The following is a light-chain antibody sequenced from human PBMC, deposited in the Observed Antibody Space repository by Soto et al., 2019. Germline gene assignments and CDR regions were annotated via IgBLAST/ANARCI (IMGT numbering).Light chain of an antibody. CDR3: CSYAGSSTFNWV. CDR2: EVS. CDR1: SSDVGSYNL. J-gene: IGLJ3*02. V-gene: IGLV2-23*02. Sequence: QAVVTQPASVSGSPGQSITISCTGTSSDVGSYNLVSWYQQHPGKAPKLMIYEVSKRPSGVSNRFSGSKSGNTASLTISGLQAEDEADYYCCSYAGSSTFNWVFGGGTKLTVL.